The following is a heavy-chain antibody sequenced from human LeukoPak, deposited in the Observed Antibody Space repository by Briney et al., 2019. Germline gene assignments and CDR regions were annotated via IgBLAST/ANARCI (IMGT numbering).Heavy chain of an antibody. D-gene: IGHD6-6*01. CDR3: ARGRSMSSGGLAY. J-gene: IGHJ4*02. Sequence: SETLSLTCTVSGGSVSSGSYYWSWIRQPAGKGLEWIGRIYTSGSTNYNPSLQSRVTISVDTSKNQFSLKLNSVTAADTAVYYCARGRSMSSGGLAYWGQGTLVTVSS. CDR2: IYTSGST. V-gene: IGHV4-61*02. CDR1: GGSVSSGSYY.